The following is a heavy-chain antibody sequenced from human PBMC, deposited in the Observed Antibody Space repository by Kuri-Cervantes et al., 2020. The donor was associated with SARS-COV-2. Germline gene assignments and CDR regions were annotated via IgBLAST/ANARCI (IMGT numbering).Heavy chain of an antibody. CDR2: IRYDGSNK. CDR1: GFTFSSYG. D-gene: IGHD1-26*01. Sequence: GESLKISCAASGFTFSSYGMHWVRQAPGKGLEWVAFIRYDGSNKYYADSVKGRFTISRDNSKNTLYLQMSSLRAEDMALYYCAKDMGEWDAFDIWGQGTMVTVSS. V-gene: IGHV3-30*02. J-gene: IGHJ3*02. CDR3: AKDMGEWDAFDI.